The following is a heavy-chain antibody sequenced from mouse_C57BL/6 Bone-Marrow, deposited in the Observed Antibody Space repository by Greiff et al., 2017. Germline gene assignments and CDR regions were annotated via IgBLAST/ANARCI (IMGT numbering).Heavy chain of an antibody. J-gene: IGHJ3*01. CDR2: IDPETGGT. CDR3: TRRFLTTVVAPGFAY. Sequence: VQLQQSGAELVRPGASVTLSCKASGYTFTDYEMHWVKQTPVHGLEWIGAIDPETGGTAYNQKFKGKAILTADKSSSTAYMELHSLTSEDSAVYYCTRRFLTTVVAPGFAYWGQGTLVTVSA. V-gene: IGHV1-15*01. CDR1: GYTFTDYE. D-gene: IGHD1-1*01.